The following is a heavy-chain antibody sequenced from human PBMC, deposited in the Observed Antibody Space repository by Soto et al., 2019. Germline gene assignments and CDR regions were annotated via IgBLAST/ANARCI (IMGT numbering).Heavy chain of an antibody. D-gene: IGHD5-12*01. CDR3: ARHATIVATIFFDY. V-gene: IGHV4-59*08. Sequence: PSETLSLTCTVSGGSISSYYWSWIRQSPGKGLEWIGYIYYSGSTNYNPSLKSRVTISVDTSKNQFSLKLSSVTAADTAVYYCARHATIVATIFFDYWGQGTLVTVSS. J-gene: IGHJ4*02. CDR2: IYYSGST. CDR1: GGSISSYY.